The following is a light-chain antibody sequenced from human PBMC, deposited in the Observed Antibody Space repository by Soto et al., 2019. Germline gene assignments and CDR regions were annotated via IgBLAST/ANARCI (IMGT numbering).Light chain of an antibody. CDR1: QGIRNY. CDR3: QKDNGARTWT. V-gene: IGKV1-27*01. J-gene: IGKJ1*01. CDR2: AAY. Sequence: DIPMTQSPSSLSASVGDRVTITCRASQGIRNYLAWYQQKPGKVPKLLIYAAYTLQSGVPSRFSGSGSGTDFTLSISSLRPEDVATYDCQKDNGARTWTFGEGTKVEIQ.